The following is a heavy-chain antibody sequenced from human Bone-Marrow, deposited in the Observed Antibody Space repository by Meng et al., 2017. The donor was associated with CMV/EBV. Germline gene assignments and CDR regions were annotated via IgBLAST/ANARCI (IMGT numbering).Heavy chain of an antibody. D-gene: IGHD2-8*02. J-gene: IGHJ4*02. V-gene: IGHV3-53*01. CDR1: AFTVSNNY. CDR2: IYSGGST. Sequence: GGSLRLSCAASAFTVSNNYMSWVRQAPGKGLEWVSVIYSGGSTYYADSVKGRFTISRDNAKNSLYLQMNSLRAEDTAVYYCARGRHYTGSAHIDDWGQGTLVTVSS. CDR3: ARGRHYTGSAHIDD.